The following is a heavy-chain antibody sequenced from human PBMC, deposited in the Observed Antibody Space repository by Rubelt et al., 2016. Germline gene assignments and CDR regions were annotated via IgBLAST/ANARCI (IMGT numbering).Heavy chain of an antibody. Sequence: QVQLQESGPGLVKPSETLSLTCTVSGGSISSYYWSWIRQPPGKGLGWIGYIDYSGSTNYNPSRMWRVTISLDTANNQFPLKLTSATAADTAVYYCARHTGIAVAGPIDYWGQGTLVTVSS. CDR2: IDYSGST. CDR3: ARHTGIAVAGPIDY. D-gene: IGHD6-19*01. J-gene: IGHJ4*02. V-gene: IGHV4-59*08. CDR1: GGSISSYY.